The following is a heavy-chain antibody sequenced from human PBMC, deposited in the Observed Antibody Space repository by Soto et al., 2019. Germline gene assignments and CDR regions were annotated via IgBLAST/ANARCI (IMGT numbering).Heavy chain of an antibody. Sequence: EMQLLESGGDLVQQGGSLRLSCATSGFTFSDHAMHWVRQAPGEGLEWVSGIRGDLVTTPYADSVKGRFTISRDNSKNTLYLQMNSRRAEDTAIYYCVKEGKMGVEGFDFWGQGTLVTVSS. CDR2: IRGDLVTT. CDR1: GFTFSDHA. J-gene: IGHJ4*02. D-gene: IGHD1-26*01. CDR3: VKEGKMGVEGFDF. V-gene: IGHV3-23*01.